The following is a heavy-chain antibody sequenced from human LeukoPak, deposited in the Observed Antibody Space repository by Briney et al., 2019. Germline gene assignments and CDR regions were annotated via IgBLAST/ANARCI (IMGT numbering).Heavy chain of an antibody. CDR2: ISGSGESI. V-gene: IGHV3-48*03. CDR1: GFTFSDYE. Sequence: PGGSLRLSCAASGFTFSDYEMNWVRQAPGKGLEWFSYISGSGESIYYADSVKGRFTISRDNANNLLYLQMNSLRGEDTALYYCARDWATSWYGEYFDYWGRGTLVTVSS. D-gene: IGHD6-13*01. J-gene: IGHJ4*02. CDR3: ARDWATSWYGEYFDY.